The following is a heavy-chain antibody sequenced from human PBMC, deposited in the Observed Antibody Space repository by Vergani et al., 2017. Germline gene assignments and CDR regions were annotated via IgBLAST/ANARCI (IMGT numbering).Heavy chain of an antibody. CDR3: ARVRRDDSSGYYYYYGMDV. D-gene: IGHD3-22*01. CDR2: IIPILGIA. CDR1: GGTFSSST. J-gene: IGHJ6*02. V-gene: IGHV1-69*02. Sequence: QVQLVQSGAEVKKPGSSVKVSCKASGGTFSSSTISWVRQAPGQGLEWMGRIIPILGIANYAQKFQGRVTITADKSTSTAYMELSSLRSEDTAVYYCARVRRDDSSGYYYYYGMDVWGQGTTVTVSS.